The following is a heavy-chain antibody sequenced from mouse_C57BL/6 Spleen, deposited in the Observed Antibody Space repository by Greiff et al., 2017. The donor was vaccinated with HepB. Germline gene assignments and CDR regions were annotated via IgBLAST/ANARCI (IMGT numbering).Heavy chain of an antibody. D-gene: IGHD1-1*01. CDR2: IYPRSGNT. V-gene: IGHV1-81*01. CDR3: ARKDYYGSSYHAMDY. Sequence: QLQQSGAELARPGASVKLSCKASGYTFTSYGISWVKQRTGQGLEWIGEIYPRSGNTYYNEKFKGKATLTADKSSSTAYMELRSLTSEDSAVYFCARKDYYGSSYHAMDYWGQGTSVTVSS. CDR1: GYTFTSYG. J-gene: IGHJ4*01.